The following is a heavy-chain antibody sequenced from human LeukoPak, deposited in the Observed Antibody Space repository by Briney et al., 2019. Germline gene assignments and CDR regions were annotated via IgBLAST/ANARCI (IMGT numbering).Heavy chain of an antibody. V-gene: IGHV3-11*03. Sequence: GGSLRLSCTASGFTFGVYYMSWIRQAPGKGLEWVSYISGSSGNINYADSVKGRFTISRDNAKNSLYLQMNSLRDEDTAVYYCASPVRGWGQGALVTVSS. CDR3: ASPVRG. D-gene: IGHD3-10*01. CDR1: GFTFGVYY. J-gene: IGHJ4*02. CDR2: ISGSSGNI.